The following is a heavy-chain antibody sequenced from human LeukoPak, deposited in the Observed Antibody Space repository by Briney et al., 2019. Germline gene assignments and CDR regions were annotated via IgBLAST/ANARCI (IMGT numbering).Heavy chain of an antibody. J-gene: IGHJ4*02. Sequence: GGSLRLSCAASGLTFSGYWMSWVRQTPEKGLEWVANIKQDGYEKYYVDSVKGRFTISRDNAKNSLYLQMNSLRADDTAIYYCARDKIVGPTTLDYWGQGTLVTVSS. D-gene: IGHD1-26*01. V-gene: IGHV3-7*01. CDR3: ARDKIVGPTTLDY. CDR2: IKQDGYEK. CDR1: GLTFSGYW.